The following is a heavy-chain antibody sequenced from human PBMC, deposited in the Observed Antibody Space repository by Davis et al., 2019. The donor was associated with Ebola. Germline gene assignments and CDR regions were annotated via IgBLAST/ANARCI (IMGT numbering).Heavy chain of an antibody. CDR1: GFTFSSYS. Sequence: ESLKISCAASGFTFSSYSMNWVRQHPGKGLEWIGYIYYSGSTYYNPSLKSRVTISVDTSKNQFSLKLSSVTAADTAVYYCARGGLRYFDWLPPLGGMDVWGQGTTVTVSS. V-gene: IGHV4-59*12. CDR2: IYYSGST. D-gene: IGHD3-9*01. CDR3: ARGGLRYFDWLPPLGGMDV. J-gene: IGHJ6*02.